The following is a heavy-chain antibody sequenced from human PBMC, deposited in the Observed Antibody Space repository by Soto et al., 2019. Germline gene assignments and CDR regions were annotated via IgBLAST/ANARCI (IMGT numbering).Heavy chain of an antibody. Sequence: PSETLSLTCTVSGGSISSYFWAWIRQPPGKGLEWIGSIYYSGSTNYSPSLKSRVTISLDMSKNQFSLKLSSVTAADTAIYYCARLGEYSSSWTYYYAMDVWGQGTTVTVSS. CDR2: IYYSGST. CDR1: GGSISSYF. V-gene: IGHV4-59*01. J-gene: IGHJ6*02. D-gene: IGHD6-6*01. CDR3: ARLGEYSSSWTYYYAMDV.